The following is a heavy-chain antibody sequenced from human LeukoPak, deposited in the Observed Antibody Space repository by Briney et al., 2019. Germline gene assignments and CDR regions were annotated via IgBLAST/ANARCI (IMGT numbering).Heavy chain of an antibody. V-gene: IGHV4-39*07. Sequence: TSETLSLTCTASGGSISSSSYYWGWIRQPPGKGLEWIGSIYYSGSTYYNPSLKSRVTISVDTSKNQFSLKLSSVTAADTAVYYCARGKKRWLQLKFGFWFDPWGQGTLVTVSS. CDR3: ARGKKRWLQLKFGFWFDP. D-gene: IGHD5-24*01. CDR1: GGSISSSSYY. J-gene: IGHJ5*02. CDR2: IYYSGST.